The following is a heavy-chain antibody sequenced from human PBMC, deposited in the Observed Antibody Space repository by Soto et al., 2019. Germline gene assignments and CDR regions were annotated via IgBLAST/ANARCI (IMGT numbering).Heavy chain of an antibody. D-gene: IGHD4-4*01. CDR2: ISGSGGST. Sequence: GGSLRLSCAASGFTFSSYAMSWVRQAPGKGLEWVSAISGSGGSTYYADSVKGRFTISRDNSKNTLYLQMNSLRAEDTAVYYCAKVRTSDYSNYEGEYFQHWGQGTLVTVSS. V-gene: IGHV3-23*01. CDR1: GFTFSSYA. CDR3: AKVRTSDYSNYEGEYFQH. J-gene: IGHJ1*01.